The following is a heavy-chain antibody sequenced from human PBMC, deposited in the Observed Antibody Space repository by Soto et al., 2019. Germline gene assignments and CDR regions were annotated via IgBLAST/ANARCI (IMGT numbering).Heavy chain of an antibody. V-gene: IGHV4-34*01. CDR2: INHSGST. CDR3: ARSFTEPYFFDF. CDR1: GGSFSGYS. J-gene: IGHJ4*02. Sequence: TSETLSLTCAVYGGSFSGYSWNWFRQPPGKGLEWIGEINHSGSTNYNPSLKSRVTISVDTSKNQFSLKLSSVTAADTAVYYCARSFTEPYFFDFWGQGTLVTVSS.